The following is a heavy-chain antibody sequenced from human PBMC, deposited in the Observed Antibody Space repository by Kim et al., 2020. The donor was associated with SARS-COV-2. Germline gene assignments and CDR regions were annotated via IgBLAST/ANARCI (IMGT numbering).Heavy chain of an antibody. CDR2: IYYSGST. CDR3: ARGSMQQLGLLGVLGLDY. Sequence: SETLSLTCTVSGGSISSYYWSWIRQPPGKGLEWIGYIYYSGSTNYNPSLKSRVTISVDTSKNQFSLKLSSVTAADTAVYYCARGSMQQLGLLGVLGLDYWGQGTLVTVSS. J-gene: IGHJ4*02. D-gene: IGHD6-13*01. V-gene: IGHV4-59*13. CDR1: GGSISSYY.